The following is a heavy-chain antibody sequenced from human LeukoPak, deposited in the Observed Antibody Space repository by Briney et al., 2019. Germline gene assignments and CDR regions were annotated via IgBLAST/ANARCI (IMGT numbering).Heavy chain of an antibody. Sequence: PSETLSLTCTVSGGSISSYYWSWIRQPPGKGLEWIGYIYDSGSTNYNPSLKSRVTISVDTSKNQFSLKLSSVTAADTAVYYCARHDLRSSGWEWGQGTLVTVSS. CDR1: GGSISSYY. D-gene: IGHD6-19*01. J-gene: IGHJ4*02. V-gene: IGHV4-59*08. CDR3: ARHDLRSSGWE. CDR2: IYDSGST.